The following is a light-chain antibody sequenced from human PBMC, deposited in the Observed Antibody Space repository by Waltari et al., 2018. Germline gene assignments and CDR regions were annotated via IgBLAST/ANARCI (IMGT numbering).Light chain of an antibody. Sequence: SYELTQPPSVSVSPGQTASITCSGDKLGDKYACWYQQKPGQSPVLVIYQDSKRPSGIPERVSGSNSGNTATLTISGTQAMDEADYYCQAWDSSIYVVFGGGTKLTVL. V-gene: IGLV3-1*01. CDR1: KLGDKY. J-gene: IGLJ2*01. CDR3: QAWDSSIYVV. CDR2: QDS.